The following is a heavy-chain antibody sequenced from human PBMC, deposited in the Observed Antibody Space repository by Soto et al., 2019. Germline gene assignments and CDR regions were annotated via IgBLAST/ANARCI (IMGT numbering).Heavy chain of an antibody. CDR3: ARNLGRGAFDI. CDR2: IYYSGST. V-gene: IGHV4-59*01. D-gene: IGHD1-26*01. CDR1: GGSISSYY. J-gene: IGHJ3*02. Sequence: ETLSLTCTVSGGSISSYYWSWIRQPPGKGLEWIGYIYYSGSTNYNPSLKSRVTISVDTSKNQFSLKLSSVTAADTAVYYCARNLGRGAFDIWGQGTMVTVS.